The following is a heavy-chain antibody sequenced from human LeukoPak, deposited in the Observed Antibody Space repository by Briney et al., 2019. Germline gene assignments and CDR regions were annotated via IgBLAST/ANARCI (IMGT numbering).Heavy chain of an antibody. J-gene: IGHJ4*02. V-gene: IGHV4-61*02. CDR2: IYTSGST. Sequence: PSETLSLTCTVSGYYISSGYYWGWIRQPAGKGLEWIGRIYTSGSTNYNPSLKSRVTISVDTSKNQFSLKLSSVTAADTAVYYCASRYYSSSWYDWGQGTLVTVSS. CDR1: GYYISSGYY. CDR3: ASRYYSSSWYD. D-gene: IGHD6-13*01.